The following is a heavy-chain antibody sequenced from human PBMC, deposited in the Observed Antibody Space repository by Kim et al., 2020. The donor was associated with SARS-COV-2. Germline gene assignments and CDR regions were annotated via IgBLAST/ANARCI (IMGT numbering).Heavy chain of an antibody. CDR2: ISYDGSNK. J-gene: IGHJ4*02. Sequence: LSLTCEASGFTFSGYAMHWVRQTPGKGLEWVAVISYDGSNKYYADSVKGRFTISRDNSKNTLYLQMNSLRAEDTALYYCARWGGSGSYYNVHFDYWGQGTLVTVSS. CDR3: ARWGGSGSYYNVHFDY. D-gene: IGHD3-10*01. V-gene: IGHV3-30*04. CDR1: GFTFSGYA.